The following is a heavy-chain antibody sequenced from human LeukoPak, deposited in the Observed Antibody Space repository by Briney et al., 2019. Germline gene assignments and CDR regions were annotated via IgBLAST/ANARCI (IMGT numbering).Heavy chain of an antibody. CDR3: ASPEPYSSSWYDMGIRY. CDR1: GYTFTGYY. V-gene: IGHV1-2*02. J-gene: IGHJ4*02. CDR2: INPNSGGT. D-gene: IGHD6-13*01. Sequence: ASVKVSCKASGYTFTGYYMHWVRQAPGQGLEWMGWINPNSGGTNYAQKFQGRVTMTRDTSISTAYMELSRLRSDDTAVYYCASPEPYSSSWYDMGIRYWGQGTLVTVSS.